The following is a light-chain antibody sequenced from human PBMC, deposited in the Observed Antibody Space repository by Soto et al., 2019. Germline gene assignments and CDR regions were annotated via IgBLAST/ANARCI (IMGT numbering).Light chain of an antibody. CDR2: GVD. Sequence: QSALTQPASLSGSPGQSITISCTGTSSDVGTHSLVSWYQQHPGKAPKLIIYGVDKRPSGVSDRFSGSKSGNGASLTISGLQSEDEAHYYCCSYASTVTGVFGGGTQLTVL. J-gene: IGLJ7*01. V-gene: IGLV2-23*02. CDR3: CSYASTVTGV. CDR1: SSDVGTHSL.